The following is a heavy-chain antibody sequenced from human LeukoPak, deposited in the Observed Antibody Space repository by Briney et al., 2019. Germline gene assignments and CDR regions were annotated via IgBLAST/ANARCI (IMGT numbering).Heavy chain of an antibody. V-gene: IGHV3-11*01. CDR3: AKDKVSLEQQLVLKGDY. CDR1: GFTFSDYY. Sequence: PGGSLRLSCAASGFTFSDYYMSWIRQAPGKGLEWVSYISSSGSTIYYADSVKGRFTISRDNAKNTVYLQMNSLRAEDTAVYYCAKDKVSLEQQLVLKGDYWGQGTLVTVSS. CDR2: ISSSGSTI. D-gene: IGHD6-13*01. J-gene: IGHJ4*02.